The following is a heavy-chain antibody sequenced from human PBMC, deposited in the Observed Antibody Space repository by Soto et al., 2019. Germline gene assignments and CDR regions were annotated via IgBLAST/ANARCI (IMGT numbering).Heavy chain of an antibody. V-gene: IGHV3-23*01. CDR1: GFTFSSYA. J-gene: IGHJ4*02. CDR3: AKDHSSGFAMENYVDY. D-gene: IGHD3-10*01. CDR2: ISGSSTST. Sequence: EVQLSGSGGGLVQPGGSLRLSCAASGFTFSSYAMSWVRQAPGKGLEWVSAISGSSTSTYYADSVKGRFTISRDNSKNTLYLQMNSLRAEDTAVYYCAKDHSSGFAMENYVDYWGQGTLVTVSS.